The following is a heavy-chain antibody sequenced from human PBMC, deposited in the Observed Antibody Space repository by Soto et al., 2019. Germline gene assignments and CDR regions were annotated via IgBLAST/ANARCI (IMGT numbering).Heavy chain of an antibody. V-gene: IGHV3-33*01. J-gene: IGHJ4*02. D-gene: IGHD3-22*01. CDR2: IWYDGSNK. CDR1: GFTFSSYG. Sequence: QVQLVESGGGVVQPGRSLRLSCAASGFTFSSYGMHWVRQAPGKGLEWVAVIWYDGSNKYYADSVKGRFTISRDNSXXTLYLQMNSLRAEDTAVYYCARESYYDSSGYQFDYWGQGTLVTVSS. CDR3: ARESYYDSSGYQFDY.